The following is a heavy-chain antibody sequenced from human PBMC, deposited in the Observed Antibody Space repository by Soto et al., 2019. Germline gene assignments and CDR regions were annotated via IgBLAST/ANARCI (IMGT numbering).Heavy chain of an antibody. D-gene: IGHD6-19*01. V-gene: IGHV1-69*13. CDR3: ARPKGSYSSGYYYFGY. CDR2: IIPLFGTA. CDR1: GGTFSTYA. Sequence: SVKVSCKTSGGTFSTYAIYWVRQAPGQGLEWMGAIIPLFGTADYAQKFQGRVTITADESTSTAPMELSSLRSEDTAVYYCARPKGSYSSGYYYFGYWGQGTLVTVSS. J-gene: IGHJ4*02.